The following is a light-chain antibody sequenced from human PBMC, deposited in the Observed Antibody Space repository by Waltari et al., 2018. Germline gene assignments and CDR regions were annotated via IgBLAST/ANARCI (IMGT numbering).Light chain of an antibody. J-gene: IGKJ2*03. CDR3: QQDYNTPYS. CDR2: AAS. Sequence: DIQMTQSPLSLSASVGDRVTVTCRASQGINKELNWYQQKPGKAPTLLIYAASSLQTGVSSRFSGSGSGTDFTLTISSLQSEDVATYYCQQDYNTPYSFGQGTKLEIK. V-gene: IGKV1-27*01. CDR1: QGINKE.